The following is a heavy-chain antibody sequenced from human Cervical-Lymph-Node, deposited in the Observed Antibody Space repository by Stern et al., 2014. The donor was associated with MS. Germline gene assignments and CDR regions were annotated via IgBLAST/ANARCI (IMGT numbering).Heavy chain of an antibody. V-gene: IGHV4-61*01. CDR3: ARDTRWFGELWQYSFDY. J-gene: IGHJ4*02. D-gene: IGHD3-10*01. Sequence: QLQLQESGPGLVKPSETLSLTCTVSGGSVSSGSYHWGWIRQPPGKGLEWIGYIYYRRDTNYNPSLKSRVTISVDTSKNQFPLRLSSVTAADTAGYYCARDTRWFGELWQYSFDYWGQGTLVTVSS. CDR2: IYYRRDT. CDR1: GGSVSSGSYH.